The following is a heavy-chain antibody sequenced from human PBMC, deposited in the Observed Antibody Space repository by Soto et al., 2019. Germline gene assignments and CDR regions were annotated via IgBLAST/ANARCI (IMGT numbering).Heavy chain of an antibody. CDR2: INPATGAA. CDR1: GYPVTAYY. Sequence: QLHLVQSGAVVKKPGASVTVSCSASGYPVTAYYMHWVRQAPGRGLEWMGGINPATGAAKFTQACQGRVTLAREPVPSTVFMEPTGPASEDTAVFFCAGRGGVGVAGSAAFDMWGQGTVVTVSS. V-gene: IGHV1-2*02. D-gene: IGHD3-3*01. J-gene: IGHJ3*02. CDR3: AGRGGVGVAGSAAFDM.